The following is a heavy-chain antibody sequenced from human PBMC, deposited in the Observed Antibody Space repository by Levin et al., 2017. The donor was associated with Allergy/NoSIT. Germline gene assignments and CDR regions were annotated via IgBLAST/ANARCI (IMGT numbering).Heavy chain of an antibody. V-gene: IGHV1-18*01. Sequence: GASVKVSCKASGYTFKNYGISWVRQAPGQGLEWMGWISTHNGNTHYAQSFQGRVTMTTDTSTRTADMEPRSLISDDTAVYYCARFVVTPVSYFYMDVWGKGTTVTVSS. CDR2: ISTHNGNT. CDR1: GYTFKNYG. D-gene: IGHD2-2*01. J-gene: IGHJ6*03. CDR3: ARFVVTPVSYFYMDV.